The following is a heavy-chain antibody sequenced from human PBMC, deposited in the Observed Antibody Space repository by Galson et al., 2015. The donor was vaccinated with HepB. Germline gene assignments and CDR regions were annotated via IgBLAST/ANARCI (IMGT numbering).Heavy chain of an antibody. V-gene: IGHV1-69-2*01. D-gene: IGHD2-2*01. J-gene: IGHJ4*02. CDR3: ATDGGGEYCSSTSCSGLGY. Sequence: VKVSCKVSGYTFTDYYMHWVQQAPGKGLEWMGLVDPEDGETIYAEKFQGRVTITADTSTDTAYMELSSLRSEDTAVYYCATDGGGEYCSSTSCSGLGYWGQGTLVTVSS. CDR1: GYTFTDYY. CDR2: VDPEDGET.